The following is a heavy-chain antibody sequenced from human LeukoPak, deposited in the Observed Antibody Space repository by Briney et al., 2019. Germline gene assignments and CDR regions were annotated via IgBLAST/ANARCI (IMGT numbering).Heavy chain of an antibody. V-gene: IGHV5-51*01. D-gene: IGHD1-26*01. Sequence: GESLKISFKVSGYSFTSYCIGWVRQMPGKGPEWMGIIYPGDSGPTYSPSFQGQVTISVDKSINTAYLQWSSLQASDTAMYYCGMSGDRVPLQDDVFDVWGQGTMVTVST. CDR3: GMSGDRVPLQDDVFDV. J-gene: IGHJ3*01. CDR2: IYPGDSGP. CDR1: GYSFTSYC.